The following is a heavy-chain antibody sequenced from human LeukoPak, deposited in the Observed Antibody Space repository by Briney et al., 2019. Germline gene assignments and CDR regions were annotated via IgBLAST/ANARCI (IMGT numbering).Heavy chain of an antibody. CDR1: GYTFTGYY. CDR3: ARACTSCPRYYYGMDV. D-gene: IGHD2-2*01. CDR2: INPNSGGT. Sequence: ASVKVSCKASGYTFTGYYMHWVRQAPGQGLEWMGRINPNSGGTNYAQKFQGRVTMTRDTSISTAYMELSRLRSDDTAVYYCARACTSCPRYYYGMDVWGQGTTVTVSS. J-gene: IGHJ6*02. V-gene: IGHV1-2*06.